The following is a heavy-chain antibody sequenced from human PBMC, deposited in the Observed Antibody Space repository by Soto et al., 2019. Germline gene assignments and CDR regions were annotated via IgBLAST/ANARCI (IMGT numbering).Heavy chain of an antibody. Sequence: SVKVSCKASGGTFSSYTISWVRQAPGQGLEWMGRIIPILGIANYAQEFQGRVTITADKSTSTAYMELSSLRSEDTAVYYCAAHCSSTSCYPEDYYYYYMDVWGKGTTVTVSS. CDR2: IIPILGIA. J-gene: IGHJ6*03. CDR3: AAHCSSTSCYPEDYYYYYMDV. V-gene: IGHV1-69*02. CDR1: GGTFSSYT. D-gene: IGHD2-2*01.